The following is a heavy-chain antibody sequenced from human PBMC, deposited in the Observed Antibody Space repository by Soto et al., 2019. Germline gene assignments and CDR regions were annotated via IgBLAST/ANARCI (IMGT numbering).Heavy chain of an antibody. CDR2: ISYDGSNK. CDR1: GFTFSSYG. Sequence: HPGGSLRLSCAASGFTFSSYGMHWVRQAPGKGLEWVAVISYDGSNKYYADSVKGRFTISKDNSKNTLYLQMNSLRAEDTAVYYCAKDNEIQLWYPSPYGMDVWGQGTTVTVSS. CDR3: AKDNEIQLWYPSPYGMDV. V-gene: IGHV3-30*18. J-gene: IGHJ6*02. D-gene: IGHD5-18*01.